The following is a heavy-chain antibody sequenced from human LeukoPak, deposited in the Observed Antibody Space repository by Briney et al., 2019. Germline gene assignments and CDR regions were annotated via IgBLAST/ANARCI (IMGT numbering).Heavy chain of an antibody. D-gene: IGHD2-2*02. CDR1: GGTFSSYA. J-gene: IGHJ5*02. CDR3: ARDLSYCSSTSRYTGHWFDP. Sequence: SVKVSCKASGGTFSSYAISWVRQAPGQGLEWMGGIIPIFGTANYAQKFQGRVTITADESTSTAYMELSSLRSEDTAVYYCARDLSYCSSTSRYTGHWFDPWGQGTLVTVSS. V-gene: IGHV1-69*13. CDR2: IIPIFGTA.